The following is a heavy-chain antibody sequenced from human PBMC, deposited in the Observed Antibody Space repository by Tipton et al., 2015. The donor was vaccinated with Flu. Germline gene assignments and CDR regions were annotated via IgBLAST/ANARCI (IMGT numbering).Heavy chain of an antibody. CDR3: ARETTTVTTIDY. J-gene: IGHJ4*02. V-gene: IGHV4-61*01. CDR2: IYYSGST. D-gene: IGHD4-17*01. CDR1: GGSVSSGSYY. Sequence: TLSLTCTVSGGSVSSGSYYWSWIRQPPGKGLEWIGYIYYSGSTNYNPSLKSRVTISVDTSKNQFSLKLSPVTAADTAVYYCARETTTVTTIDYWGQGTLVTVSS.